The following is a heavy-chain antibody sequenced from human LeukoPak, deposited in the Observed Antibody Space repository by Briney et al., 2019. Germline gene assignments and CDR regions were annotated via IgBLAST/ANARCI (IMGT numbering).Heavy chain of an antibody. CDR2: INHSGST. CDR1: GGSFSGYY. Sequence: PSETLSLTCAVYGGSFSGYYWSWIRQPPGKGLDWIGEINHSGSTNYNPSLKSRVTISVDTSKNQFSLKLSSVTAADTAVYYCARGLGRGSSYTDYWGQGTLVTVSS. J-gene: IGHJ4*02. V-gene: IGHV4-34*01. CDR3: ARGLGRGSSYTDY. D-gene: IGHD6-6*01.